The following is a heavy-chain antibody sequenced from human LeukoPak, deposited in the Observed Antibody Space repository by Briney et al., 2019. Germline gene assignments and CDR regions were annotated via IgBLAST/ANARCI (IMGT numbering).Heavy chain of an antibody. Sequence: SVKLSCKASGGTFSSYAISWVRQAPGQGLEWMGGIIPIFGTANHAQKFQGRVTITADESTSTAYMELGSLRSEDTAVYYCARSHYYDSSAPSNYYYYMDVWGKGTTVTISS. CDR3: ARSHYYDSSAPSNYYYYMDV. V-gene: IGHV1-69*13. D-gene: IGHD3-22*01. CDR2: IIPIFGTA. CDR1: GGTFSSYA. J-gene: IGHJ6*03.